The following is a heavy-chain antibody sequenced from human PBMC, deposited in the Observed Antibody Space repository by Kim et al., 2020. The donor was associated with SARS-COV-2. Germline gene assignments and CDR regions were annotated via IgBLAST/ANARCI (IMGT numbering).Heavy chain of an antibody. J-gene: IGHJ5*02. Sequence: PSLNSRVTTSVETSKNQFSLKLSSVTAADTAVYYCARELSDGDYLNWFDPWGQGTLVTVSS. CDR3: ARELSDGDYLNWFDP. V-gene: IGHV4-31*02. D-gene: IGHD4-17*01.